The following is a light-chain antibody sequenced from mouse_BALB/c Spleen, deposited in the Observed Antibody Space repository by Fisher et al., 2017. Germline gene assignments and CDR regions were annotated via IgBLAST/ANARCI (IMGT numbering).Light chain of an antibody. J-gene: IGKJ5*01. CDR2: DTS. V-gene: IGKV4-70*01. Sequence: IVLTQSPAIMSASPGEKVTMTCSASSSVSYMYWYQQKPGSSPRLWIYDTSNLVSGVPARFSGSRSGTSYSLTISSMEAEDAATYYCHQRSSYPTFGAGTKLELK. CDR1: SSVSY. CDR3: HQRSSYPT.